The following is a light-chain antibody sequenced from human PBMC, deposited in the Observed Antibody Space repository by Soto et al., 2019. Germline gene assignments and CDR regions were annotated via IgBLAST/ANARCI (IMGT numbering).Light chain of an antibody. CDR2: EVF. Sequence: DLGMTQSPLSLSVTPGQPASISCKSSQSLLYVDGKTYLYWYLQKSGQPPQLLIYEVFNRISGVPDRFSGSGSGTDFTLKISRVEAEDVGVYYCVQGIQLPRTFGQGTKVEIK. CDR1: QSLLYVDGKTY. CDR3: VQGIQLPRT. J-gene: IGKJ1*01. V-gene: IGKV2D-29*01.